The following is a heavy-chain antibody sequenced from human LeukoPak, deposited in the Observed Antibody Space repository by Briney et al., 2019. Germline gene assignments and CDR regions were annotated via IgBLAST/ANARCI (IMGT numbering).Heavy chain of an antibody. D-gene: IGHD1-26*01. CDR3: AREMNVDSGSYSFDY. CDR2: ISYDGSNK. V-gene: IGHV3-30*04. CDR1: GFTFSSYA. Sequence: GGSLRLSCAASGFTFSSYAMHWVRQAPGKGLEWVAVISYDGSNKYYADSVKGRFTISRDNSKNTLYLQMNSLRAEDTAVYYCAREMNVDSGSYSFDYWGQGTPVTVSS. J-gene: IGHJ4*02.